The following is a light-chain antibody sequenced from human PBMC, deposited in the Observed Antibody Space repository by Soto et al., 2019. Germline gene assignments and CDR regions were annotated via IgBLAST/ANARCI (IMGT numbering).Light chain of an antibody. Sequence: EIVMTQSPATLSVSPGERATLSCRASQSVSSNLAWYQQKPGQAPRLLIYGASTRATGIPARFSGSGSGTKFTLTIGSLQSEDFAVYYCQHYNNLPLTFGGGTKVEIK. CDR3: QHYNNLPLT. CDR1: QSVSSN. CDR2: GAS. V-gene: IGKV3-15*01. J-gene: IGKJ4*01.